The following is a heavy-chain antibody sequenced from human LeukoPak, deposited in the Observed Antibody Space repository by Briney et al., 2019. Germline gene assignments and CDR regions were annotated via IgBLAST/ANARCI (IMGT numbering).Heavy chain of an antibody. CDR2: INHSGST. Sequence: SETLSLTCAVYGGSFSGYYWSWIRQPPGKGLEGIGEINHSGSTNYNPSLKSRVTISVDTSKNQFSLKLSSVTAADTAVYYCARVGSGSYYNYYYYYGMDVWGQGTTVTVSS. D-gene: IGHD1-26*01. CDR3: ARVGSGSYYNYYYYYGMDV. V-gene: IGHV4-34*01. CDR1: GGSFSGYY. J-gene: IGHJ6*02.